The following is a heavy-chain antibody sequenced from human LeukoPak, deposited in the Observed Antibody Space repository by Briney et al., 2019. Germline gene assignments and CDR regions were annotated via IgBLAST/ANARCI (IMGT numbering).Heavy chain of an antibody. V-gene: IGHV3-48*04. CDR2: ISSSSSTI. CDR1: GFTFSSYS. J-gene: IGHJ3*02. CDR3: ARESSSWYRGALDI. D-gene: IGHD6-13*01. Sequence: GGSLRLSCAASGFTFSSYSMNWVRQAPGKGLEWVSYISSSSSTIYYADSVKGRFTISRDNAQNSLYLQMNSLRAEDTAVYYCARESSSWYRGALDIWGQGTMVTVSS.